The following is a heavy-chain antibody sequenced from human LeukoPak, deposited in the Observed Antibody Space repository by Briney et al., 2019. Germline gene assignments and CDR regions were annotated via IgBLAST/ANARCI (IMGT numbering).Heavy chain of an antibody. J-gene: IGHJ4*02. CDR2: IYYSGST. CDR1: GGSISSYY. CDR3: ARLPPDSYGWYYFDY. V-gene: IGHV4-59*08. D-gene: IGHD5-18*01. Sequence: SETLSLTCTVSGGSISSYYWSWIRQPPGKGLEWIGYIYYSGSTNYNPSLKSRVTISVDTSKNQFSLKLSSVTAADTAVYYCARLPPDSYGWYYFDYWGQGTLVTVSS.